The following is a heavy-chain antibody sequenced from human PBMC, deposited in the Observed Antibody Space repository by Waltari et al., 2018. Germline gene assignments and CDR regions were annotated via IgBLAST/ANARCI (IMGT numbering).Heavy chain of an antibody. V-gene: IGHV3-9*03. J-gene: IGHJ4*02. CDR1: GFPFNDLG. CDR3: AKDRWAFWSGSYSLDY. D-gene: IGHD1-26*01. CDR2: VTRKGGII. Sequence: EGKLVESGGGLVQPGRARRHAVVVSGFPFNDLGMHWVRQDPGKGRSGCEGVTRKGGIIGNADYVKGRFTIFRDDAKNSLYLELNSLGAEDMALYYCAKDRWAFWSGSYSLDYWGQGTLVSVSS.